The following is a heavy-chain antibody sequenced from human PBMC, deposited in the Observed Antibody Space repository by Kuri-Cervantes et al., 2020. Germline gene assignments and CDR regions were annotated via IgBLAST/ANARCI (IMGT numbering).Heavy chain of an antibody. CDR1: GGSFSDYY. CDR3: ARGRHAHYDYVWGSYRF. V-gene: IGHV4-34*01. J-gene: IGHJ4*02. D-gene: IGHD3-16*02. Sequence: SETLSLTCAVSGGSFSDYYWSWIRQSPGKGLEWIGEINHSGSTNYNPSLKSRATISVDTSKNQFSLKLSSVTAADTAVYYCARGRHAHYDYVWGSYRFWGQGTLVTVSS. CDR2: INHSGST.